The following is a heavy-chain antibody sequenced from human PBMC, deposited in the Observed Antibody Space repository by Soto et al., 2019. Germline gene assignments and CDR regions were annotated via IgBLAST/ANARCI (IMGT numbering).Heavy chain of an antibody. D-gene: IGHD5-18*01. J-gene: IGHJ5*02. CDR1: GFTFSSYG. CDR2: ISYDGRNK. CDR3: AKDHRRGYSYGATPWFDP. V-gene: IGHV3-30*18. Sequence: GGSLRLSCAASGFTFSSYGMHWVRQAPGKGLEWVAVISYDGRNKYYADSVKGRFTISRDNSKNTLYLQMNSLRAEDTAVYYCAKDHRRGYSYGATPWFDPWGQGTLVTVSS.